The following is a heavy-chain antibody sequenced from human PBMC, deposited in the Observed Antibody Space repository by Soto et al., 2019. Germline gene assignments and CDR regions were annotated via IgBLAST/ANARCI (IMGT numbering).Heavy chain of an antibody. CDR2: ILHDGNKN. J-gene: IGHJ4*02. CDR1: GFTFSNYI. CDR3: ARDDEDGSYCDLGY. V-gene: IGHV3-30-3*01. D-gene: IGHD3-10*01. Sequence: QVQLVESGGGVVQPGRSLRLSCAASGFTFSNYIMHWVRQAPGKGLGWVAMILHDGNKNYYADSVKGRFTISRDNSKNTLDLQMNSLRTEDTAIYYCARDDEDGSYCDLGYWGQGTLVTVSS.